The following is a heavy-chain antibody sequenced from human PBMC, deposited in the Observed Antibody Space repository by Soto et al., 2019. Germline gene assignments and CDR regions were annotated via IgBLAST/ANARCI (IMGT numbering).Heavy chain of an antibody. D-gene: IGHD1-26*01. CDR2: ISYDGSDT. CDR1: GFAFSGYG. V-gene: IGHV3-30*18. J-gene: IGHJ4*02. Sequence: QVQLVESGGGVVQPGRSLRLSCAASGFAFSGYGMHWVRQAPGKGLEWVALISYDGSDTYYADSVKGRCTISRDNSKNTLNVQMNSLRAEDTAVYYCAKTDMGGSYDYWGQGTLVTVSS. CDR3: AKTDMGGSYDY.